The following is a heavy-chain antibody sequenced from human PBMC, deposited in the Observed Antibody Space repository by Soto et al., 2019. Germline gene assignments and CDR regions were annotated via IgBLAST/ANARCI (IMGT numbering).Heavy chain of an antibody. V-gene: IGHV4-59*01. J-gene: IGHJ6*02. CDR2: IYYSGST. CDR1: GGSISSYY. D-gene: IGHD6-19*01. CDR3: ARGPGSIAVAGTVFYYYYGMDV. Sequence: SETLSLTCTASGGSISSYYWSWIRQPPGKGLEWIGYIYYSGSTNYNPSLKSRVTISVDTSKNQFPLKLSSVTAADTAVYYCARGPGSIAVAGTVFYYYYGMDVWGQGTTVTVSS.